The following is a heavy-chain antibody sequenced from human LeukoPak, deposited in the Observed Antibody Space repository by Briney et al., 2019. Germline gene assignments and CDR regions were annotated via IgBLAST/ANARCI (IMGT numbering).Heavy chain of an antibody. CDR1: GFTFSSYW. D-gene: IGHD3-3*01. CDR3: ARFLATWDYYYMDV. CDR2: VSGSSAFI. J-gene: IGHJ6*03. V-gene: IGHV3-21*06. Sequence: GGSLRLSCEASGFTFSSYWMSWVRQAPGKGLEWVSSVSGSSAFIYYAESVKGRFTISRDNAKNSVYLQLSSLRVEDTAVYYCARFLATWDYYYMDVWGTGTTVTVSS.